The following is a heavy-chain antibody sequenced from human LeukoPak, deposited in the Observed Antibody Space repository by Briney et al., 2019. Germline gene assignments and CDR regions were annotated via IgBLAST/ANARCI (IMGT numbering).Heavy chain of an antibody. D-gene: IGHD3-22*01. Sequence: NTSETLSLTCTASGGSISSSSYYWGWIRQPPGEGLEWIGEINHSGSTNYNPSLKGRVTISVDTSKNQFSLKVSSLPAADTAVYYCASHARIGVVITTQFDYWGQGTLVTVSS. CDR2: INHSGST. J-gene: IGHJ4*02. V-gene: IGHV4-39*07. CDR1: GGSISSSSYY. CDR3: ASHARIGVVITTQFDY.